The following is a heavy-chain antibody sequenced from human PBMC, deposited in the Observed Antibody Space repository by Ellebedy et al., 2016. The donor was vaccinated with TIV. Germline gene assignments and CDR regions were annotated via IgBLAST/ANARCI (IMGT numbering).Heavy chain of an antibody. CDR2: IYFSGNS. D-gene: IGHD3-10*02. Sequence: MPSETLSLTCSVSGGSISSGGYYWSWIRQHPGKGLEWIGYIYFSGNSYYNPSLKSLLTISVDTSKNLFSLRLSSVTAADTAVYYCASLDVAVANWFDPWGHGTLVTVSS. J-gene: IGHJ5*02. V-gene: IGHV4-31*01. CDR1: GGSISSGGYY. CDR3: ASLDVAVANWFDP.